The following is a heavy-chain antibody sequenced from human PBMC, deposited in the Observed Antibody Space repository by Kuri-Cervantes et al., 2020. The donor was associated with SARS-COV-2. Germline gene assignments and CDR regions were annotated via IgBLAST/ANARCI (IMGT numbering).Heavy chain of an antibody. CDR2: IYYNGDT. D-gene: IGHD2-2*02. Sequence: GSLRLSCTVTGDSVNSINYYWTWIRQPPGKGLEWIGYIYYNGDTNYNPSLKSRVTISIDTSKNQLSLKLTSVTAADTAVYYCASGGDCSSTSRYRAEVNWGQGTLVTVSS. CDR3: ASGGDCSSTSRYRAEVN. CDR1: GDSVNSINYY. J-gene: IGHJ4*02. V-gene: IGHV4-61*01.